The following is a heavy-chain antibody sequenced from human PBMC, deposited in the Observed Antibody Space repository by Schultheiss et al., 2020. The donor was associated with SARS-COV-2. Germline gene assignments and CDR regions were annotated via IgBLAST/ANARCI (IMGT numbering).Heavy chain of an antibody. V-gene: IGHV4-39*07. CDR3: ARNKGDTRYSGYDNYYYYMDV. D-gene: IGHD5-12*01. Sequence: SETLSLTCTVSGGSISSGGYYWGWIRQPPGKGLEWIGSVYYSGSTNYNPSLKSRVTISVDTSKNQFSLKLTSVTAADTAVYYCARNKGDTRYSGYDNYYYYMDVWGKGTTVTVSS. CDR1: GGSISSGGYY. CDR2: VYYSGST. J-gene: IGHJ6*03.